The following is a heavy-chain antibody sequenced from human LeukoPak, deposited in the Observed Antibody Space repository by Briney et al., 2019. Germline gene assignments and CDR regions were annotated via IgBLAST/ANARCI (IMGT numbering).Heavy chain of an antibody. Sequence: GASVKVSCKASGYTFTSYSISWVRQAPGQGLEWMGWISAYNGNTNYAQKLQGRVTMTTDTSTSAAYMELRSLRSDDTAVYYCARGDPYSSSFSIDYWGQGTLVTVSS. CDR3: ARGDPYSSSFSIDY. D-gene: IGHD6-13*01. J-gene: IGHJ4*02. CDR2: ISAYNGNT. V-gene: IGHV1-18*01. CDR1: GYTFTSYS.